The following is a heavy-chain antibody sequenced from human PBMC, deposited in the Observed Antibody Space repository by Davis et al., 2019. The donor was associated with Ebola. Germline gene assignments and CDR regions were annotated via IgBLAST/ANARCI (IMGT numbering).Heavy chain of an antibody. J-gene: IGHJ6*01. CDR2: IKQDGSET. V-gene: IGHV3-7*01. CDR1: GFTFSSYW. CDR3: ARKGIVVVPAARAYYYGMDV. Sequence: PGGSLRLSCAASGFTFSSYWMSWVRQAPGKGLEWVAHIKQDGSETYYVDSVKGRFTISRDNAKNSLYLQMNSLRAEDTAVYYCARKGIVVVPAARAYYYGMDVWGQGTTVTVSS. D-gene: IGHD2-2*01.